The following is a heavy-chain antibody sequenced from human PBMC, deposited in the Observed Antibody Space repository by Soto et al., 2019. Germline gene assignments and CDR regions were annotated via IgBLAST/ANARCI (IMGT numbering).Heavy chain of an antibody. J-gene: IGHJ5*02. D-gene: IGHD2-21*01. CDR2: ISGSGGST. V-gene: IGHV3-23*01. CDR1: GFTFSSYA. Sequence: PGGSLRLSCAASGFTFSSYAMSWVRQAPGKGLEWVSAISGSGGSTYYADSVKGRFTISRDNSKNTLYLKMNSLRAEDTAVYYCAKHRGVNATQRGGWFDPWGQGTLVTVSS. CDR3: AKHRGVNATQRGGWFDP.